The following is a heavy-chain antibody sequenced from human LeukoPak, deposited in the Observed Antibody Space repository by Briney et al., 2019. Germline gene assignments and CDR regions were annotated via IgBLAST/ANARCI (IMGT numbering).Heavy chain of an antibody. CDR2: ISPDGSYT. D-gene: IGHD5/OR15-5a*01. CDR3: ASDQVSGVFDY. J-gene: IGHJ4*02. CDR1: GFIFSDFY. V-gene: IGHV3-11*05. Sequence: GGSLRLSCAGSGFIFSDFYINWIRQSPGKGLEWLAYISPDGSYTTYGDSVKGRFVISRHNAKNSVSLQMNSLRVEDTAVYFCASDQVSGVFDYWGQGARVTVS.